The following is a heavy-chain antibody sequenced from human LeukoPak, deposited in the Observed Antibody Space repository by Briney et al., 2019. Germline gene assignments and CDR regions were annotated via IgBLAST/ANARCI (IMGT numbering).Heavy chain of an antibody. CDR3: VRLQAVTGNFDY. CDR2: INYSGDT. Sequence: LETLSLTCTVSGGSISSSSYYWGWIRQPPGKGLEWIETINYSGDTYYNPSLKSRVTISVDSSKNQFSLKLSSVTAADTAVYYCVRLQAVTGNFDYWGQGALVTVSS. J-gene: IGHJ4*02. D-gene: IGHD1-20*01. CDR1: GGSISSSSYY. V-gene: IGHV4-39*07.